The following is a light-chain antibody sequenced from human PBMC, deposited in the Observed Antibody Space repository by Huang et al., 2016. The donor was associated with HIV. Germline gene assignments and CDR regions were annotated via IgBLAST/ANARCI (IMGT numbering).Light chain of an antibody. CDR2: DTS. V-gene: IGKV3D-11*01. CDR3: HQRSNWHYT. CDR1: QGVSGF. J-gene: IGKJ2*01. Sequence: EIVLTQSPATLSLSPGERATLSCRASQGVSGFLGWYQQRPGQAPRLLIYDTSNRATGVPARFSGSGSGTDFTLTISSLEPEDFAVYYCHQRSNWHYTFGQGTKLEIK.